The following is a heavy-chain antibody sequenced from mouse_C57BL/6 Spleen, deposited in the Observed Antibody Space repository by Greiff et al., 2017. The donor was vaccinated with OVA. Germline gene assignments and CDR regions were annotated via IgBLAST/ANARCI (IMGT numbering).Heavy chain of an antibody. Sequence: QVQLQQSGAELARPGASVKMSCKASGYTFTSYTMHWVKQRPGQGLEWIGYINPSSGYTKYNQKFKDKATLTADKSSSTAYMQLSSLTSEDSAVYYCARGDYYGSSYLLTGSFDYWGQGTTLTVSS. J-gene: IGHJ2*01. D-gene: IGHD1-1*01. CDR2: INPSSGYT. CDR1: GYTFTSYT. CDR3: ARGDYYGSSYLLTGSFDY. V-gene: IGHV1-4*01.